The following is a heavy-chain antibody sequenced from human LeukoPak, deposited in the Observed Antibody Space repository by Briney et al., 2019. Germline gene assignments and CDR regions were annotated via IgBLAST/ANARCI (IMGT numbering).Heavy chain of an antibody. V-gene: IGHV1-46*01. D-gene: IGHD1-26*01. Sequence: ASVKVSCKASGYTFTSYDINWVRQATGQGLEWMGIINPSGGSTSYAQKFQGRVTMTRDTSTSTVYMELSSLRSEDTAVYYCARGEEPDAFDIWGQGTMVTVSS. J-gene: IGHJ3*02. CDR3: ARGEEPDAFDI. CDR1: GYTFTSYD. CDR2: INPSGGST.